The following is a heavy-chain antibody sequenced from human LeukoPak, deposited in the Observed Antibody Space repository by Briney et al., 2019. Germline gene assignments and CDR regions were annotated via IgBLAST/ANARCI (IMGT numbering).Heavy chain of an antibody. CDR2: ISYDGSSQ. CDR3: AKDLSYDYVWGSYRPLGTSYGMDV. Sequence: GGSLRLSCAASGFPFSSFGMHWVRQAPGKGLVSLAAISYDGSSQYYADSVNGRFTISRDNSKNTLFLQMNSLRVEDTAVYYCAKDLSYDYVWGSYRPLGTSYGMDVWGQGTTVTVSS. V-gene: IGHV3-30*18. D-gene: IGHD3-16*02. J-gene: IGHJ6*02. CDR1: GFPFSSFG.